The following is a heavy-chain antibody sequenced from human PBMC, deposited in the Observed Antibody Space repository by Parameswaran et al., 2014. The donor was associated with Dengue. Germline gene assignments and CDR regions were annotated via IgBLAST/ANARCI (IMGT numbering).Heavy chain of an antibody. V-gene: IGHV4-34*01. J-gene: IGHJ4*02. CDR2: INHSGST. Sequence: RWIRQPQEGLEWIGEINHSGSTNYNPSLKSRVTISVDTSKNQFSLKLSSVTAADTAVYYCARGLSDGDYYRGSDYWGQGNPWSPSPQ. D-gene: IGHD4-17*01. CDR3: ARGLSDGDYYRGSDY.